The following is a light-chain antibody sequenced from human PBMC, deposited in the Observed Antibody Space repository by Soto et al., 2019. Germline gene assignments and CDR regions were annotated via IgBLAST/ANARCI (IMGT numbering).Light chain of an antibody. V-gene: IGLV2-14*01. CDR1: SSDIGGYNF. Sequence: QSALTQPASVSGSPGQSITISCTGTSSDIGGYNFVSWYQQHPGKAPKLIIFEVSNRPSGVSHRFSGSKSDITASLTISGLQAGDEADYYCAAWDDSLNGYVFGTGTKVTVL. CDR2: EVS. CDR3: AAWDDSLNGYV. J-gene: IGLJ1*01.